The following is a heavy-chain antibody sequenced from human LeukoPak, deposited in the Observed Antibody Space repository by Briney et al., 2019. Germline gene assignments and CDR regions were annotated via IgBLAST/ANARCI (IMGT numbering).Heavy chain of an antibody. J-gene: IGHJ4*02. Sequence: SGPTLVNPTQTLTLTCPFSGFSLSTSGGGVGWIRQPPGKALEWLALIYWDDNKRYSPSLKRRLTITKDTSKSQVVLTMTNMDPVDTATYYCAHYGDYRFMYYFDHWGQGTPVTVSS. D-gene: IGHD4-17*01. CDR1: GFSLSTSGGG. V-gene: IGHV2-5*02. CDR2: IYWDDNK. CDR3: AHYGDYRFMYYFDH.